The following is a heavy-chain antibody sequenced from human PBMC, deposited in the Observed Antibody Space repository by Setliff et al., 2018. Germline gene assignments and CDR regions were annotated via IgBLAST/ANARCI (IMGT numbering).Heavy chain of an antibody. V-gene: IGHV4-4*02. Sequence: PSETLSLTCAVSGGSISSSNWWSWVRQPPGKGLEWIGEIYHSGSTNYNPSLKSRVTISVDKSKNQFSLELTSVTAADTAVYYCARAPVGDRNGLFDSWGQGTLVTVSS. D-gene: IGHD6-19*01. CDR1: GGSISSSNW. CDR2: IYHSGST. J-gene: IGHJ4*02. CDR3: ARAPVGDRNGLFDS.